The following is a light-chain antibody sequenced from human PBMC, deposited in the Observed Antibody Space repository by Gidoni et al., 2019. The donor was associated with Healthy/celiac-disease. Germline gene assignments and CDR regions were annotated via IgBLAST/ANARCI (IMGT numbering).Light chain of an antibody. CDR1: QSVSSN. J-gene: IGKJ4*01. V-gene: IGKV3-15*01. CDR2: GAS. CDR3: QQYNNWPRGLT. Sequence: EIVMTQSPATLSVSPGERATLSCRASQSVSSNLAWYQQKPGQAPRLIFGASTRATGTPARFSCSGSGTEFTLTISSLQFEDFAVYYCQQYNNWPRGLTFGGGTKVEIK.